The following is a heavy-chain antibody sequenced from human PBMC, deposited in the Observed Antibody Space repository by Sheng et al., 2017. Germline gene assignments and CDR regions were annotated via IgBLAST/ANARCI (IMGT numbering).Heavy chain of an antibody. CDR2: IIPIFGTA. Sequence: QVQLVQSGVEVKKPGSSVKVSCKASGGTFSSYAISWVRQAPGQGLEWMGGIIPIFGTANYAQKFQGRVTITADESTSTAYMELSSLRSEDTAVYYCARKACSSTSCYPYYYYYMDVWGQGTTVTVSS. V-gene: IGHV1-69*13. CDR1: GGTFSSYA. CDR3: ARKACSSTSCYPYYYYYMDV. J-gene: IGHJ6*03. D-gene: IGHD2-2*01.